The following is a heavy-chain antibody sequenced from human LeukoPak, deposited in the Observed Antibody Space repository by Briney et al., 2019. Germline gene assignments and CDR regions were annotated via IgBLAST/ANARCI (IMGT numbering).Heavy chain of an antibody. CDR3: ARRGSSGNYLVDY. D-gene: IGHD3-22*01. CDR1: GCSFTNYW. Sequence: GESLKISCKGSGCSFTNYWIVWVRQMPGKGLEWMGIINPDDFDTKYSPPFQGQVTISVDKSITTAYLQWSSLEASDTAMYYCARRGSSGNYLVDYWGLGTLVTVST. V-gene: IGHV5-51*01. J-gene: IGHJ4*02. CDR2: INPDDFDT.